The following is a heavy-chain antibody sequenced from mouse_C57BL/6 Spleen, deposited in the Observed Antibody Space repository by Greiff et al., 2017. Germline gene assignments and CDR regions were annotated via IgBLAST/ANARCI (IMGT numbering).Heavy chain of an antibody. D-gene: IGHD2-12*01. J-gene: IGHJ3*01. Sequence: QVQLQQPGAELVRPGSSVKLSCKASGYTFTSYWMHWVKQRPIQGLEWIGNIDPSDSETHYNQKFKDKATLTVDKSSSTAYMQLSSLTSEDSAVYYCASVGTYDSWFAYWGQGTLVTVSA. CDR3: ASVGTYDSWFAY. V-gene: IGHV1-52*01. CDR2: IDPSDSET. CDR1: GYTFTSYW.